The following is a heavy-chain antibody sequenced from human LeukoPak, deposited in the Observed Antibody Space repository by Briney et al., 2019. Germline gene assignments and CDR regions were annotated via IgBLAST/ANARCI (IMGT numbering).Heavy chain of an antibody. CDR1: GFPFSSYG. CDR2: ISHDGTNK. V-gene: IGHV3-30*18. Sequence: GGSLRLSCAASGFPFSSYGIHWVRQAPGKGLEWVAVISHDGTNKYYADSVKGRFTISRDNAKNSLYLQMNSLRAEDTALYYCAKAWVANAFDIWGQGTMVTVSS. CDR3: AKAWVANAFDI. J-gene: IGHJ3*02. D-gene: IGHD2-15*01.